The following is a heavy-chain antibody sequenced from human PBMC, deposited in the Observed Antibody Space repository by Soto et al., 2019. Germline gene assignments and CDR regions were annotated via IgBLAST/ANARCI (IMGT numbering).Heavy chain of an antibody. CDR2: IGADGGTT. CDR1: GFTFGSYG. V-gene: IGHV3-23*01. D-gene: IGHD4-17*01. Sequence: PGGSLRLSCEASGFTFGSYGMTWVRQGPGKGLEWVSLIGADGGTTYTAEAVKGRFTIARDNSRNSLYLQMDNLRVEDTAVYYCAKGYGWDYLDYWRQGALVTVSS. J-gene: IGHJ4*02. CDR3: AKGYGWDYLDY.